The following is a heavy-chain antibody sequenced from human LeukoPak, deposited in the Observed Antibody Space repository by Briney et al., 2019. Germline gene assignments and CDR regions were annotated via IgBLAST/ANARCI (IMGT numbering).Heavy chain of an antibody. Sequence: GGSLRLSCAASGFTFSSYWMSWVRQAPGKGLEWVANIKQDGSEKYYVDSVKGRFTISRDNAKNSLYLQMNSLRAEDTAVYYCARDRDYYDSSGLLYGAFDIWGQGTMVTVSS. CDR3: ARDRDYYDSSGLLYGAFDI. CDR1: GFTFSSYW. V-gene: IGHV3-7*01. D-gene: IGHD3-22*01. CDR2: IKQDGSEK. J-gene: IGHJ3*02.